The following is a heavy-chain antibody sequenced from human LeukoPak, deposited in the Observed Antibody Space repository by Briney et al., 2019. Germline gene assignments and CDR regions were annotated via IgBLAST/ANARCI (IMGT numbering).Heavy chain of an antibody. CDR1: GGTFSTYG. D-gene: IGHD3-10*01. J-gene: IGHJ5*02. CDR3: ARANLWIGEHWFDP. CDR2: ISAYGVST. Sequence: ASVKVSCKASGGTFSTYGITWVRQAPGQGLEWMGWISAYGVSTDYAQKFQDRVTMTADTSTNTAYMELRSLRPDDTAVYYCARANLWIGEHWFDPWGQGTLVIVSP. V-gene: IGHV1-18*01.